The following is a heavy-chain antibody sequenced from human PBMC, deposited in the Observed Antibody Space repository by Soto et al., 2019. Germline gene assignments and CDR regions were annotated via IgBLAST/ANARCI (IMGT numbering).Heavy chain of an antibody. V-gene: IGHV1-46*01. CDR2: INPSGGST. J-gene: IGHJ5*02. CDR1: GYIFTSYV. Sequence: ASVKVSCKASGYIFTSYVMHWVRQAPGQRLEWMGIINPSGGSTSYAQKFQGRVTMTRGTSTSTVYMELSSLRSEDTAVYYCARLPYCGGDCYIQEPWFDPWGQGTLVTVSS. D-gene: IGHD2-21*02. CDR3: ARLPYCGGDCYIQEPWFDP.